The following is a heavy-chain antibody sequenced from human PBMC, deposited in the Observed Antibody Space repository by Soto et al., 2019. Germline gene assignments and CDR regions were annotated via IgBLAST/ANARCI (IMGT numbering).Heavy chain of an antibody. D-gene: IGHD1-26*01. CDR2: INHSGST. CDR3: ARGWERAHTYYDY. J-gene: IGHJ4*02. CDR1: GGSFSGYY. V-gene: IGHV4-34*01. Sequence: PSETLSLTCAVYGGSFSGYYWSWIRQPPGKGLEWIGEINHSGSTNYNPSLKSRVTISVDTSKNQFSLKLSSVTAADTAVYYCARGWERAHTYYDYWGQGTLVTVSS.